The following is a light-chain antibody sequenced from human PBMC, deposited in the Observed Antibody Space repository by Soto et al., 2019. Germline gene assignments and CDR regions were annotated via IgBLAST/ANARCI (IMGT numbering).Light chain of an antibody. Sequence: QSVLSQPASVSVSPGQSITVSCAGTSSDVGGYNLVSWYQQHPGKAPKLIIYEGTERPSGISPRFSGSKSGNTASLTISGLQAEDEADYYCSSYTSSSIYVFGSGTKVTVL. V-gene: IGLV2-23*01. J-gene: IGLJ1*01. CDR1: SSDVGGYNL. CDR2: EGT. CDR3: SSYTSSSIYV.